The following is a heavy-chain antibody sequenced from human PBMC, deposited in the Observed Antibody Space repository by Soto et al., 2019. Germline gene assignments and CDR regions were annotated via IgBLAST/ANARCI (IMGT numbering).Heavy chain of an antibody. CDR1: GFTLSSYW. V-gene: IGHV3-74*01. CDR3: ARGYDYVWGSYLIFDY. CDR2: INSDGSST. D-gene: IGHD3-16*02. Sequence: PGGSLRLSCAASGFTLSSYWMHWVRQAPGKGLVWVSRINSDGSSTSYADSVKGRFTISRDNAKNTLYLQMNSLRAEDTAVYYCARGYDYVWGSYLIFDYWGQGTLVTVSS. J-gene: IGHJ4*02.